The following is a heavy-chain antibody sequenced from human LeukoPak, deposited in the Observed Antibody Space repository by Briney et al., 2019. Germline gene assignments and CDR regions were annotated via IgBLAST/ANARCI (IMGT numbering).Heavy chain of an antibody. V-gene: IGHV3-48*04. D-gene: IGHD6-13*01. CDR3: ARSAAAGRAGMDV. Sequence: GGSLRLSCAASGFTFSSYGMHWVRQAPGKGLEWASYISSSGSTIYYADSVEGRFTISRDNAKNSLYLQMNSLRAEDTAVYYCARSAAAGRAGMDVWGQGTTVTVSS. CDR1: GFTFSSYG. J-gene: IGHJ6*02. CDR2: ISSSGSTI.